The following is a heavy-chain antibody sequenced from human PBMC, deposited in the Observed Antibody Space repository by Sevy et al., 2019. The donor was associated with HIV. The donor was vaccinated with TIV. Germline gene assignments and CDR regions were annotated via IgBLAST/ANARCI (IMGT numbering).Heavy chain of an antibody. D-gene: IGHD3-16*02. Sequence: GGSLRLSCAASGFTFHDYAMHWVRQTPGKGLEWVSGISWNSGSIGYADSVKGRFTISRDNAKNSLYLQMNSLRTEDKALYYCAKGGEGLRELSLPLDYWGQGTLVTVSS. CDR3: AKGGEGLRELSLPLDY. J-gene: IGHJ4*02. CDR2: ISWNSGSI. V-gene: IGHV3-9*01. CDR1: GFTFHDYA.